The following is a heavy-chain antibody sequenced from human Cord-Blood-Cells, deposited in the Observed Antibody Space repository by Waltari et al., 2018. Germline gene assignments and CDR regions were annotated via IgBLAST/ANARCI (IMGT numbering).Heavy chain of an antibody. CDR2: INHSGST. J-gene: IGHJ3*02. D-gene: IGHD3-3*01. CDR1: GGSFSGYY. V-gene: IGHV4-34*01. Sequence: QVQLQQWGAGLLKPSETLSLTCAVYGGSFSGYYWSWIRQPPGKGLEWIGEINHSGSTNYNTSLKSRVTISVDTSKNQFSLKLSSVTAADTAVYYCARGFPYYDFWSGSDAFDIWGQGTMVTVSS. CDR3: ARGFPYYDFWSGSDAFDI.